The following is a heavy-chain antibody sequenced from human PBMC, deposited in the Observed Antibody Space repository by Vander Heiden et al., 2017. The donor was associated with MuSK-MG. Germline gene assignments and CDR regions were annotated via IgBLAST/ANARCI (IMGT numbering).Heavy chain of an antibody. CDR2: IRNKADSYAT. J-gene: IGHJ4*02. CDR1: GFTFSVST. Sequence: EVQLVESGGGLVQPGGSLKLSCAASGFTFSVSTMYWVRQASGEGLEWVGRIRNKADSYATEYGASVKGRFTISRDDSKNTAYLQMNSLKIEDTALYYCVTLGNGYPRVDHWGQGTLVTVSS. CDR3: VTLGNGYPRVDH. V-gene: IGHV3-73*01. D-gene: IGHD5-18*01.